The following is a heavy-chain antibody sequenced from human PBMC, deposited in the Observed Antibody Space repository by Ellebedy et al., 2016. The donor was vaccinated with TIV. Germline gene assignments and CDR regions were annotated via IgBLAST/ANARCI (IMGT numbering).Heavy chain of an antibody. D-gene: IGHD4-17*01. CDR3: ATPADYGDQILGY. CDR1: GFTFSSYW. V-gene: IGHV3-7*02. Sequence: GESLKISCAASGFTFSSYWMSWVRQAPGKGLEWVANIKQDGSEKYYVDSVKGRFTISRDNAKNSLYLQMNSLRAEDTAVYYCATPADYGDQILGYWGQGTLVTVSS. CDR2: IKQDGSEK. J-gene: IGHJ4*02.